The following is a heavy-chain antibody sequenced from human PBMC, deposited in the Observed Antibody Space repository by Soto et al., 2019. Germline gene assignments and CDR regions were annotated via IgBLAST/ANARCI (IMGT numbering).Heavy chain of an antibody. J-gene: IGHJ4*02. D-gene: IGHD1-26*01. CDR2: MSYDGSNE. CDR3: AKDGSHNFDY. Sequence: QVQLVESGGGVVQPGRSLRLSCAASGFTVSHHAMHWVRQAPGKGLEWVALMSYDGSNEYYADSVKGRFTISRDNSKNTLYLQMNSLRAEDTAVYYCAKDGSHNFDYWGQGTLVTVSS. CDR1: GFTVSHHA. V-gene: IGHV3-30*18.